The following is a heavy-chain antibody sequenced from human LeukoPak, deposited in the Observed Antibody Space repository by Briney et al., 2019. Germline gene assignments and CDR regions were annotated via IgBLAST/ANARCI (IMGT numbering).Heavy chain of an antibody. CDR3: ARVASPSSYWCFDL. D-gene: IGHD2-2*01. Sequence: SETLSLTCTVSGGSISSYYWSWIRQPAGKGLEWIGRIYTSGSTNYNPSLKSRVTMSVDTSKNQFSLKLSSVTAADTAVYYCARVASPSSYWCFDLWGRGTLVTVSS. J-gene: IGHJ2*01. CDR1: GGSISSYY. V-gene: IGHV4-4*07. CDR2: IYTSGST.